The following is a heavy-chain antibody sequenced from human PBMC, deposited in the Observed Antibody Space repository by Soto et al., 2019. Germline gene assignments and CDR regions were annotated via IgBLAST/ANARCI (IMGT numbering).Heavy chain of an antibody. D-gene: IGHD1-26*01. CDR1: GFTFDDYA. V-gene: IGHV3-43D*03. CDR3: AKAFSGSYSYYYYYYGMDV. CDR2: ISWDGGST. Sequence: GGSLRLSCAASGFTFDDYAMHWVRQAPGKGLEWVSLISWDGGSTYYADSVKGRFTISRDNSKNSLYLQMNSLRAEDTALYYCAKAFSGSYSYYYYYYGMDVWGQGTTVTVSS. J-gene: IGHJ6*02.